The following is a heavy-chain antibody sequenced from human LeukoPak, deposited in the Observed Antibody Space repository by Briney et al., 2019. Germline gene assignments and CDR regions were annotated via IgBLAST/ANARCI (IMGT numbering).Heavy chain of an antibody. CDR3: AKDTPDDIAVAAPYFDY. Sequence: VGSLRLSCAASGFTFSSYAMSWVRQAPGKGLEWVSAIRGSGGSTYYADSVKGRFIISRDNSKNTLYLQMNSLRAEDTAVYYCAKDTPDDIAVAAPYFDYWGQGTLVTVSS. D-gene: IGHD6-19*01. CDR2: IRGSGGST. CDR1: GFTFSSYA. J-gene: IGHJ4*02. V-gene: IGHV3-23*01.